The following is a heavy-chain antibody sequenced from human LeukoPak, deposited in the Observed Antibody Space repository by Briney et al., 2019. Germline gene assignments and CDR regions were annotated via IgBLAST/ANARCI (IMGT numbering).Heavy chain of an antibody. D-gene: IGHD2-2*01. CDR1: GFTFSSYL. CDR2: IKQDGGEK. CDR3: ARDQPLAVASWGYFYYYMDV. J-gene: IGHJ6*03. Sequence: GGSLRLSCAASGFTFSSYLMSWVRQAPGKGLEWVANIKQDGGEKYYVDSVKGRFTISRDNAKNSLYLQMNSLRAEDTAVYFCARDQPLAVASWGYFYYYMDVWGKGTTVTVSS. V-gene: IGHV3-7*01.